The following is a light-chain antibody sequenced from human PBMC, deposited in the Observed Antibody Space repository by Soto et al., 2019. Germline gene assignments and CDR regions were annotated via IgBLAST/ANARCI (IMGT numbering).Light chain of an antibody. Sequence: EIVLTQSPGTLSLSPGERATLSCRASESVSTNYLAWYQRKPGQAPRLLIDGASYRSTYIPDRVSGSGSGTHCNLSRARLEVEDFAVYICQQYRRTPPTFGLGTKV. J-gene: IGKJ1*01. CDR3: QQYRRTPPT. CDR2: GAS. V-gene: IGKV3-20*01. CDR1: ESVSTNY.